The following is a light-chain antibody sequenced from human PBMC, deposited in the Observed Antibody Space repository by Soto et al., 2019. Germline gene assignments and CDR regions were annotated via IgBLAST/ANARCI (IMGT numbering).Light chain of an antibody. J-gene: IGLJ2*01. CDR1: SSNIGAGYN. CDR3: QSYDSSLRGVL. Sequence: QPVLTQPPSVSGAPGQRVTISCTGSSSNIGAGYNVHWYQQLPGTAPKLLIYGDIDRPSGVPDRFSGSKSGTSASLAITGLPADDEADYYCQSYDSSLRGVLFGGGTKLTVL. CDR2: GDI. V-gene: IGLV1-40*01.